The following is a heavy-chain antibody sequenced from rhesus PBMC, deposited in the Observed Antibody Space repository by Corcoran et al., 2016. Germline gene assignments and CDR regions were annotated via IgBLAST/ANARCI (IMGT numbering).Heavy chain of an antibody. CDR3: AGEESGGGSLDH. D-gene: IGHD2-33*01. Sequence: QVQLLQSGAEIKPPGASVKLSCPASGYPFTPYHIHWVKQAPGQGLEWIGLIVPYTGTIKYSERFRGRVNISADTSTNTAYMELSSLTFEDTAVYYCAGEESGGGSLDHWGQGVLVTVSS. CDR2: IVPYTGTI. J-gene: IGHJ4*01. CDR1: GYPFTPYH. V-gene: IGHV1-180*01.